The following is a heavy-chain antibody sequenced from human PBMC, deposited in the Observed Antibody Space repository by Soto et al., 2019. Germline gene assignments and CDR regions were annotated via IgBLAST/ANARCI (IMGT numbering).Heavy chain of an antibody. V-gene: IGHV5-51*01. CDR3: ARSDRYQRLFGHAFDI. D-gene: IGHD6-25*01. Sequence: GESLKISCKASGFSFIGYWIAWVRQMPGKGLEWMGIIYPGDSDTRYSPSFQGQVTISADNSINTAYLQWSGLKASDTAMYYCARSDRYQRLFGHAFDIWGQGIMVTVSS. CDR1: GFSFIGYW. CDR2: IYPGDSDT. J-gene: IGHJ3*02.